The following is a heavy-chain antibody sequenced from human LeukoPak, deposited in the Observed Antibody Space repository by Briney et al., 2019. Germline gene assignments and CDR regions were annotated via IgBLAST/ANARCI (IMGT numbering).Heavy chain of an antibody. D-gene: IGHD6-19*01. J-gene: IGHJ6*03. Sequence: PSETLSLTCTVSGGSMSSYYWSWIRQPAGKGLEWIGRIYTSGSTIYNPSLKSRVTMSVDTSKNQFSLKLSSVTAADTAVYYCARESGWDYYYYYMDVWGTGTTVTVSS. CDR3: ARESGWDYYYYYMDV. V-gene: IGHV4-4*07. CDR2: IYTSGST. CDR1: GGSMSSYY.